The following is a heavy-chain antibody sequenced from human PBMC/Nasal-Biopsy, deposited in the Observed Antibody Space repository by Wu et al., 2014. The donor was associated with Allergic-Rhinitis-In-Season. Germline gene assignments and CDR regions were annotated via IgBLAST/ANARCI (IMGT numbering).Heavy chain of an antibody. CDR3: GKSGISSPKVTIDHYYYYGIDV. V-gene: IGHV3-9*01. CDR2: ITWNSGRL. D-gene: IGHD4-17*01. Sequence: LRLSCAASGFTFDEYAMHWVRQAPGKGLEWVSGITWNSGRLDYADSVKGRFTISRDNAKKSLYLQMNSLRPEDTAFYYCGKSGISSPKVTIDHYYYYGIDVWGQGTTVTVSS. J-gene: IGHJ6*02. CDR1: GFTFDEYA.